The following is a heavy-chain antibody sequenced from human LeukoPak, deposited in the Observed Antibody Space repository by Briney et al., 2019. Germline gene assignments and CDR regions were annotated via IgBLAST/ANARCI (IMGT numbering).Heavy chain of an antibody. J-gene: IGHJ6*02. V-gene: IGHV4-30-4*01. CDR3: ARGASIRYYYCYYGMDV. CDR2: IYYSGST. CDR1: GGSISSGGYY. Sequence: PSETLSLTCTVSGGSISSGGYYWSWIRQPPGKGLEWIGYIYYSGSTYYNPSLRSRVTISVDTSKNQFSLKLSSVTAADTAVYYCARGASIRYYYCYYGMDVWGQGTTVTVSS.